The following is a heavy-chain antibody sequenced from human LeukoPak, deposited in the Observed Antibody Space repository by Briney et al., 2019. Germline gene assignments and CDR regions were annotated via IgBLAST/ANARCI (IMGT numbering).Heavy chain of an antibody. D-gene: IGHD3-3*01. CDR3: AKGSGSYGQDLYS. Sequence: GGSLRLSCAASGFTFSTYGMSWVRQAPGKGLEWVSAISGSSDATFYADSVKGRFTVSRDNSKNTLYLQMNSLRAEDTAVYYCAKGSGSYGQDLYSWGQGTLVTVAS. V-gene: IGHV3-23*01. J-gene: IGHJ4*02. CDR2: ISGSSDAT. CDR1: GFTFSTYG.